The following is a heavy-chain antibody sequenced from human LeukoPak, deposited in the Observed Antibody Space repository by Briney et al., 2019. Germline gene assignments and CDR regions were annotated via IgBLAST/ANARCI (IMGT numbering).Heavy chain of an antibody. CDR3: ARFSSGSFDY. J-gene: IGHJ4*02. CDR1: GFTFSSNY. V-gene: IGHV3-53*01. CDR2: IYTGGST. D-gene: IGHD1-26*01. Sequence: GGSLRLSCAASGFTFSSNYMSWVRQAPGKGLEWVSVIYTGGSTYYADSVKGRFTISRDNSKTTLYLQMSSLRAEGTAVYYCARFSSGSFDYWGQGTLVTVSS.